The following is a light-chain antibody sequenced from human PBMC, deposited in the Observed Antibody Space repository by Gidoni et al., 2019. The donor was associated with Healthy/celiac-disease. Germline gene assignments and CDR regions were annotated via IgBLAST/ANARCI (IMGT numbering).Light chain of an antibody. J-gene: IGKJ4*01. CDR2: AAS. Sequence: DIQMTQSPSSLSASVGDRVTITCRASQSISSYLNCYQQKPGKAPKLLFYAASSLQSGVPSRFSGSGSGTDFTLTISSLQPEDFATYYYQQSYSTLLTFGGGTKVEIK. CDR3: QQSYSTLLT. V-gene: IGKV1-39*01. CDR1: QSISSY.